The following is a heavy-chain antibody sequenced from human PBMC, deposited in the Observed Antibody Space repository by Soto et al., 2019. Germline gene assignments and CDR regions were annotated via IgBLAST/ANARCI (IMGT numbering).Heavy chain of an antibody. D-gene: IGHD3-22*01. CDR1: GGTFSSYA. CDR3: ARDIPGGYYYDSSGYDY. J-gene: IGHJ4*02. Sequence: QVQLVQSGAEVKKPGSSVKVSCKASGGTFSSYAISWVRQAPGQGLEWMGGIIPILGTANYAQKFQGRVTITADESTSTAYMELSSLRSEDTAVYYCARDIPGGYYYDSSGYDYWGQGTLVTVSS. CDR2: IIPILGTA. V-gene: IGHV1-69*01.